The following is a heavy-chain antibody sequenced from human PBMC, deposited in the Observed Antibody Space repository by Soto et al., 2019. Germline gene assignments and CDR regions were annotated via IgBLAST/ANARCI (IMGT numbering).Heavy chain of an antibody. CDR2: IIPIFGTA. D-gene: IGHD4-4*01. CDR3: ARDRIPWDYKYYFDY. J-gene: IGHJ4*02. CDR1: GGTFSSYA. Sequence: QVQLVQSGAEVKKPGASVKVSCKASGGTFSSYAISWVRQAPGQGLEWMGGIIPIFGTANYAQKFQGTVTITADKSTSTAYMELSSLRSEDTAVYYCARDRIPWDYKYYFDYWGQGTLVTVSS. V-gene: IGHV1-69*06.